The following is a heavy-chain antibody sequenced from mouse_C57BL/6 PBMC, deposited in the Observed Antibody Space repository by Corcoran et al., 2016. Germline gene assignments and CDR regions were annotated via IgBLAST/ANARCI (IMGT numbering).Heavy chain of an antibody. Sequence: QVQLQQSGPELVKPGASVKISCKASGYTFTDYYINWVKQRPGQGLEWIGWIFPGSGSTYYNEKFKGKATLTVDKSSSTAYMLLSSLTSEDSAVYFCASLIYYDYDNYAMDYWGQGTSVTVSS. D-gene: IGHD2-4*01. V-gene: IGHV1-75*01. CDR1: GYTFTDYY. CDR3: ASLIYYDYDNYAMDY. CDR2: IFPGSGST. J-gene: IGHJ4*01.